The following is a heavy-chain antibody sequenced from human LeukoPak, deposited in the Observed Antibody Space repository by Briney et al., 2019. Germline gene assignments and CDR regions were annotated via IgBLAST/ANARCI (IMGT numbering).Heavy chain of an antibody. CDR1: GYTFTSYG. CDR3: ARWGPDYEYSSRYYYHMDV. CDR2: ISAYNGNT. Sequence: GASVKVSCKASGYTFTSYGISWVRQAPGQGLEWMGWISAYNGNTNYAQKLQGRVTMTTDTSTSTAYMELRSLRSDDTAVYYCARWGPDYEYSSRYYYHMDVWGKGTTVTVS. D-gene: IGHD6-13*01. V-gene: IGHV1-18*01. J-gene: IGHJ6*03.